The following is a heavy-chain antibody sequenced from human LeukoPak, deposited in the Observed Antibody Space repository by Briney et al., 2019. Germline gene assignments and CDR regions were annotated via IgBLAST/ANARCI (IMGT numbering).Heavy chain of an antibody. CDR2: ISYDGSNK. V-gene: IGHV3-30*18. J-gene: IGHJ4*02. Sequence: GRSLSLSCAASGFTFSSYGMHWVRQAPGKGLEWVAVISYDGSNKYYADSVKGRFTISRDNSKNTLYLQMSSLRAEDTAVYYCAKVKELTTVAYYFDYWGQGTLVTVSS. D-gene: IGHD6-19*01. CDR3: AKVKELTTVAYYFDY. CDR1: GFTFSSYG.